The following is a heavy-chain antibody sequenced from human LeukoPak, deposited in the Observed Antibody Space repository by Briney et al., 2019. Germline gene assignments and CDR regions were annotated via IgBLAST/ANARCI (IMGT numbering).Heavy chain of an antibody. J-gene: IGHJ4*02. Sequence: GGSLRLSCAASGFTFSSYAMHWVRQAPGKGLEWVAVISYDGSNKYYADSVKGRFTISRDNSKNTLYLQMNSLRAEDTAVYYCARDIKRKAAAGATDYWGQGTLVTVSS. CDR1: GFTFSSYA. V-gene: IGHV3-30*04. CDR3: ARDIKRKAAAGATDY. D-gene: IGHD6-13*01. CDR2: ISYDGSNK.